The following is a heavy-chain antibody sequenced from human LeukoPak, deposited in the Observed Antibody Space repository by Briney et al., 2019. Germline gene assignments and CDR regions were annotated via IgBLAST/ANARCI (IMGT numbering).Heavy chain of an antibody. V-gene: IGHV3-15*01. Sequence: PGGSLRLSCAVSGFTVTHAWMTWVRQVPGKGLEWIGRIKGNADGGTVDYAASVKGRFTLSRDDSVDTLYLQMDSLNTGDSGVYYCTTVPSAREDYWGQGTLVTVSS. J-gene: IGHJ4*02. CDR2: IKGNADGGTV. D-gene: IGHD1-26*01. CDR1: GFTVTHAW. CDR3: TTVPSAREDY.